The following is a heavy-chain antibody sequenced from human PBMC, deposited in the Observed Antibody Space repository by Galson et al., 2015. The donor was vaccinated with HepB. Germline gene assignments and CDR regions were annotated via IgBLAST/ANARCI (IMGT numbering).Heavy chain of an antibody. CDR3: TTGYSSTWHDGY. D-gene: IGHD6-13*01. V-gene: IGHV3-15*01. J-gene: IGHJ4*02. CDR1: TFIFSTYS. Sequence: SLRLSCAASTFIFSTYSMDWVRQAPGKGLEWVGRIKNKRSGGTTDYSAAVKGRFTISRDDSKNTLFLQMDSLKTEDTAVYYCTTGYSSTWHDGYWGQGTLVAVSS. CDR2: IKNKRSGGTT.